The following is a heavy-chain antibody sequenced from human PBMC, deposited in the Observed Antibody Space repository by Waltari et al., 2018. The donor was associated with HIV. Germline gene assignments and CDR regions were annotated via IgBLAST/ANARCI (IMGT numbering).Heavy chain of an antibody. Sequence: QVQLVQSGAEVKKPGASVKVSCKASGYTFTSYDINWVRQAPGQGLEWMGWMNPNRGNPGYPQNFQGRVTMTRNTSISTAYMELSSLRSEDTAVYYCARGRVQVRGAMYYFDYWGQGTLVTVSS. CDR1: GYTFTSYD. CDR2: MNPNRGNP. D-gene: IGHD3-10*01. J-gene: IGHJ4*02. V-gene: IGHV1-8*01. CDR3: ARGRVQVRGAMYYFDY.